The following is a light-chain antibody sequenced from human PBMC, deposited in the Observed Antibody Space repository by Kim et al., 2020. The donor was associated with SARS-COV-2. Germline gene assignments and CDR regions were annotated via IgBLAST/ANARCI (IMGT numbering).Light chain of an antibody. V-gene: IGLV6-57*03. CDR1: SGSIASNY. Sequence: GKAVPISCTRISGSIASNYVQWYQQRPGSAPTTVIYEDDQRPSGVPDRFSGSIDSSSNSASLTISGLKTEDEADYYCQSYDSSNLVFGGGTKLTVL. J-gene: IGLJ3*02. CDR2: EDD. CDR3: QSYDSSNLV.